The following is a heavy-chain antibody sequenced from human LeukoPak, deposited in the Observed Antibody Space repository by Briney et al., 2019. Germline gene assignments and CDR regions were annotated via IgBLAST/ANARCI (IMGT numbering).Heavy chain of an antibody. J-gene: IGHJ4*02. CDR1: GGSISSHY. V-gene: IGHV4-59*11. CDR2: IYYSGRT. CDR3: ARATYYDDSSGYYPLFDY. D-gene: IGHD3-22*01. Sequence: PSETLSLTCTVSGGSISSHYWSWIRQPPGKGLEWIGYIYYSGRTNYNPSLKSRVTISVDTSKNQFSLKLSSVTAADTAVYYCARATYYDDSSGYYPLFDYWGQGTLVTVSS.